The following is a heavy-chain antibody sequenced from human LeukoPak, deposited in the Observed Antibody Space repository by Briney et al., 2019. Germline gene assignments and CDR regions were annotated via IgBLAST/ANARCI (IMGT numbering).Heavy chain of an antibody. CDR2: IIPIFGIA. V-gene: IGHV1-69*04. CDR1: GGTFSSYA. CDR3: AREGGSYAPFDY. J-gene: IGHJ4*02. Sequence: ASVKVSCKASGGTFSSYAISWVRQAPGQGLEWMGRIIPIFGIANYAQKFQGRVTLTADKSTSTAYMELSSLRSEDTAVYYCAREGGSYAPFDYWGQGTLVTVSS. D-gene: IGHD1-26*01.